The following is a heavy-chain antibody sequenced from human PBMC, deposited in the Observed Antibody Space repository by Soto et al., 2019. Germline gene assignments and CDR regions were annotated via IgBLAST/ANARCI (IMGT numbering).Heavy chain of an antibody. CDR1: GYTFTNYY. CDR2: INPSGGST. CDR3: ARGIAVAGTIFDY. J-gene: IGHJ4*02. D-gene: IGHD6-19*01. Sequence: ASVKVSCKASGYTFTNYYMHWVRQAPGQGLEWMGIINPSGGSTSYAQKFQGRVTMTRDASTSTVYMELSSLRSEDTAVYYCARGIAVAGTIFDYWGQGTLVTVS. V-gene: IGHV1-46*03.